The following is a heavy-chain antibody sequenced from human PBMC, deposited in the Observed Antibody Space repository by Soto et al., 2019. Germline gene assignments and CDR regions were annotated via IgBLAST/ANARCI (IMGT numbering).Heavy chain of an antibody. V-gene: IGHV1-69*06. CDR2: IVPNVGTV. D-gene: IGHD3-3*01. Sequence: QMQLVQSGAEVKKPGSSVKVSCKASGGTLSSFINYPINWVRQVPGQGLEWMGGIVPNVGTVNYAQKFQGSVTITADKSTGTAYMELSSLRSEDTALYYCARRDTSGFLRYFDNWGQGTLVTVSS. CDR3: ARRDTSGFLRYFDN. CDR1: GGTLSSFINYP. J-gene: IGHJ4*02.